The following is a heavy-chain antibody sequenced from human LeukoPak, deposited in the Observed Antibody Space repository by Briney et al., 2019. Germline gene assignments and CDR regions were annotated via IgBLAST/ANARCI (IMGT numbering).Heavy chain of an antibody. CDR1: GYTFTSYY. Sequence: GASVRVSCKASGYTFTSYYMHWVRQAPGQGLEWMGIINPSGGSTSYAQKFQGRVTMTRDTSTSTVYMELSSLRSEDTAVYYCARDLGPGDYGSGSYIFGVLDYWGQGTLVIFSS. CDR3: ARDLGPGDYGSGSYIFGVLDY. J-gene: IGHJ4*02. D-gene: IGHD3-10*01. V-gene: IGHV1-46*01. CDR2: INPSGGST.